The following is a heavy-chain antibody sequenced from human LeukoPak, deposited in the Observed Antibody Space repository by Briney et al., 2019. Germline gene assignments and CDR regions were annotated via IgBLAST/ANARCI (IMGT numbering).Heavy chain of an antibody. CDR2: IYYSGST. CDR1: GGSISSSSYY. Sequence: SETLSLTCTVSGGSISSSSYYWGWIRRPPGKGLEWIGSIYYSGSTYYNPSLKSRVTISVDTSKNQFSLKLTSVTAADTAVYYCARAPGTTFDYWGHGNMVTVSS. J-gene: IGHJ4*03. D-gene: IGHD4-17*01. V-gene: IGHV4-39*01. CDR3: ARAPGTTFDY.